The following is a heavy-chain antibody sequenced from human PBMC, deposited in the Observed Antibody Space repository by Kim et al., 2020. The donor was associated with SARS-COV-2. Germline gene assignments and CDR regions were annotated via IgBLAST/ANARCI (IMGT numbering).Heavy chain of an antibody. CDR3: AKVAAMIVVALEYYFDY. Sequence: VKGRFTISRDNSKNTLYLQMNSLRAEDTAVYYCAKVAAMIVVALEYYFDYWGQGTLVTVSS. J-gene: IGHJ4*02. V-gene: IGHV3-30*02. D-gene: IGHD3-22*01.